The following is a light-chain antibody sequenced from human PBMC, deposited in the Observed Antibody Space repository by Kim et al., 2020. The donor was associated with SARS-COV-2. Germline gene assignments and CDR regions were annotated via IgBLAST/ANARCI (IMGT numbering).Light chain of an antibody. CDR2: EDN. Sequence: KTVTSPCTRSSGSIASTYVQWYQQRPGSAPTTVIYEDNQRPSGVPDRFSGSIDSSSNSASLTISGLKTEDEADYYCQSYDSSNHWVFGGGTQLTVL. V-gene: IGLV6-57*03. CDR3: QSYDSSNHWV. J-gene: IGLJ3*02. CDR1: SGSIASTY.